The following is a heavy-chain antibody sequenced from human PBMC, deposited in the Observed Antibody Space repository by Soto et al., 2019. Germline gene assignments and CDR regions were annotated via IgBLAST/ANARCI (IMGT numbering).Heavy chain of an antibody. D-gene: IGHD6-13*01. CDR2: IKPDGSER. CDR3: AGSSPLFY. CDR1: GFAFSTYW. Sequence: GGSLRLSGAASGFAFSTYWMTWVRQAPGKGLEWVANIKPDGSERYYVDSVKGRFTISRDNAKNSLYLQMNSLRAEDTAVYYCAGSSPLFYWGQGTLVTVSS. V-gene: IGHV3-7*05. J-gene: IGHJ4*02.